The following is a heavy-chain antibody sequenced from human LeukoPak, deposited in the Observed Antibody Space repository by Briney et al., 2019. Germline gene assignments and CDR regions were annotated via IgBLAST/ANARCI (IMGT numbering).Heavy chain of an antibody. CDR3: GKEGGA. CDR1: GFRFSDFT. CDR2: IGGRGGST. D-gene: IGHD3-16*01. Sequence: PGGSLRLSCAASGFRFSDFTMTWVRQAPGKGPEWVSAIGGRGGSTYYADSLGGRFTISRDNSNDMLYLQMNSLKVEDTATYYCGKEGGAWGQGTKVTVSS. J-gene: IGHJ5*02. V-gene: IGHV3-23*01.